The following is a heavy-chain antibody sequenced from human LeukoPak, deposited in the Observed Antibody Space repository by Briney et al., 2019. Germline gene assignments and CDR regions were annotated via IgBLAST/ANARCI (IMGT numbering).Heavy chain of an antibody. D-gene: IGHD3-10*01. V-gene: IGHV3-48*01. CDR2: INVVNGAI. J-gene: IGHJ6*02. CDR1: GFTLRYYQ. Sequence: GGSLRLSCATSGFTLRYYQMNWVRQAPGKGLEWVSYINVVNGAIYYADSVKGRFTISGDIATNSVNLQMNSLRAEDTALYYCVRDGNRGYDMDVWGQGTAVTVSS. CDR3: VRDGNRGYDMDV.